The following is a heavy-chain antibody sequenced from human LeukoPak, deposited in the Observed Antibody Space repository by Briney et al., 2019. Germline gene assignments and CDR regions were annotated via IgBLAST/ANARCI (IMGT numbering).Heavy chain of an antibody. J-gene: IGHJ6*02. Sequence: GGSLRLSCAASGFTFSDYYMSWIRQAPGKGLEWVSYISSSGSTIYYADSVKGRFTISRDNSKNTLYLQMNSLRAEDTAVYYCARSWGGSGGYYYYYGMDVWGQGTTVTVSS. CDR2: ISSSGSTI. V-gene: IGHV3-11*04. CDR3: ARSWGGSGGYYYYYGMDV. D-gene: IGHD3-10*01. CDR1: GFTFSDYY.